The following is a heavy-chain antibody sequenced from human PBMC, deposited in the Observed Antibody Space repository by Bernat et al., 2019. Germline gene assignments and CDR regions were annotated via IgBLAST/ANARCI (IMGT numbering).Heavy chain of an antibody. J-gene: IGHJ4*02. CDR3: ARARFYSSSSRHIYFDY. D-gene: IGHD6-6*01. CDR1: GFTVSTNY. Sequence: EVQLVETGGGFIQPGGSLRLSCAASGFTVSTNYMTWVRQAPGKGLEWVSVIYSGGDTYYADSVKGRFTISRDSSKNKLYLQMNSLRAEDTAVYYCARARFYSSSSRHIYFDYWGQGTLVTVSS. V-gene: IGHV3-53*02. CDR2: IYSGGDT.